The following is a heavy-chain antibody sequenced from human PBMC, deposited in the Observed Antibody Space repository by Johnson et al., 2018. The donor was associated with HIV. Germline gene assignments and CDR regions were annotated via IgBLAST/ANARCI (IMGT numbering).Heavy chain of an antibody. CDR3: ARAGNYDFWSGYLSDDAFDI. CDR2: ISYDGSIK. CDR1: GFTFSSYA. Sequence: QVQLVESGGGLVQPGGSLRLSCAASGFTFSSYAMSWVRQAPGRGLEWVAVISYDGSIKNYADSVKGRFTISRDNFKNTLYLQMNSLRAEDTAVYYCARAGNYDFWSGYLSDDAFDIWGQVTMVTVSS. J-gene: IGHJ3*02. V-gene: IGHV3-30-3*01. D-gene: IGHD3-3*01.